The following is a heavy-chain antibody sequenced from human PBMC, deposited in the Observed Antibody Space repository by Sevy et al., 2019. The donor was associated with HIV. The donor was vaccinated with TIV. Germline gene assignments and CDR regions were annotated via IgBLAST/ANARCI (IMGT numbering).Heavy chain of an antibody. V-gene: IGHV1-2*02. CDR2: INPKSGGT. CDR1: GYTFTDYY. CDR3: ARVVEPAGIDPYYYGVGV. D-gene: IGHD2-2*02. J-gene: IGHJ6*02. Sequence: ASVKVSCKASGYTFTDYYIHWVRQAPGQGLEWMGWINPKSGGTNYAQKFHGRVTMTRDTSISTAYMELSRLRSDDTAVYYCARVVEPAGIDPYYYGVGVWGPGVTVTVSS.